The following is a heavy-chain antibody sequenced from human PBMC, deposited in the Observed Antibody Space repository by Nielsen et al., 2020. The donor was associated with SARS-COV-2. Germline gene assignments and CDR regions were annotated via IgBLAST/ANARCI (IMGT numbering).Heavy chain of an antibody. D-gene: IGHD3-3*01. J-gene: IGHJ5*02. CDR1: GGSVSSGSYY. V-gene: IGHV4-61*01. CDR2: IYYSGST. CDR3: ARERTICGVVRVGWFDP. Sequence: SETLSLTCTVSGGSVSSGSYYWSWIRQPPGKGLEWIGYIYYSGSTNYNPSLKSRVTISVDTSKNQFSLKLSSVTAADTAVYYCARERTICGVVRVGWFDPWGQGTLVTVSS.